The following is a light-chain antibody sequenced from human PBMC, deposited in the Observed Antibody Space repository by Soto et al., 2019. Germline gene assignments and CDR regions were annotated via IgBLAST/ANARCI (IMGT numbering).Light chain of an antibody. V-gene: IGKV1-9*01. Sequence: DIQLTQSPSFLSASVEDRVTISCRASYDISSSLAWYQQEPGKPPKLLIYDSSTLQTGVPSRFTGSGSVRKFTLTISGLQFGDFATYFCQQLSHYPYTSGQGTKLEI. CDR3: QQLSHYPYT. CDR2: DSS. J-gene: IGKJ2*01. CDR1: YDISSS.